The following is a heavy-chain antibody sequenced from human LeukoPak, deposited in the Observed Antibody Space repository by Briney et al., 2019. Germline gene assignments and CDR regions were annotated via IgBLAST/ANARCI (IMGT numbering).Heavy chain of an antibody. CDR3: ASQGDVVATSPFDH. D-gene: IGHD5-12*01. V-gene: IGHV4-59*01. CDR1: GGSISSYY. CDR2: IYYSGST. J-gene: IGHJ4*02. Sequence: PSETLSLTCTVSGGSISSYYWSWIRQPPGKGLEWIGYIYYSGSTNYNPSLKSRVTISVDTSENQFSLKLSSVTAADTAVYYCASQGDVVATSPFDHWGQGTLVTVSS.